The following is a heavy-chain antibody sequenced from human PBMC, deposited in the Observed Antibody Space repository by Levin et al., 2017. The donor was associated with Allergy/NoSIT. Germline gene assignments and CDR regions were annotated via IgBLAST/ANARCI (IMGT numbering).Heavy chain of an antibody. V-gene: IGHV1-69*13. J-gene: IGHJ4*02. CDR1: GGTFSSYA. Sequence: ASVKVSCKASGGTFSSYAISWVRQAPGQGLEWMGVIIPIFGTANYAQKFQGRVTITADESTSTAYMELSSLRSEDTAVYYCARGGGNYDFDYWGQGTLVTVSS. D-gene: IGHD1-7*01. CDR2: IIPIFGTA. CDR3: ARGGGNYDFDY.